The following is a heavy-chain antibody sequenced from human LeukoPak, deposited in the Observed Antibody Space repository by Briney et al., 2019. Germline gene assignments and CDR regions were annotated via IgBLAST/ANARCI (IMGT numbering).Heavy chain of an antibody. CDR2: IHYSGST. CDR1: GGSISTYY. V-gene: IGHV4-59*08. J-gene: IGHJ4*02. D-gene: IGHD4-17*01. Sequence: SETLSLTCTVSGGSISTYYWTWIRQPPGMGLEWIGFIHYSGSTNYNPSLKSRVTTSVDTSKNQFSLKLSSVTAADTAVYYCARSPPLYGDYAQYYFDYWGQGTLVTVSS. CDR3: ARSPPLYGDYAQYYFDY.